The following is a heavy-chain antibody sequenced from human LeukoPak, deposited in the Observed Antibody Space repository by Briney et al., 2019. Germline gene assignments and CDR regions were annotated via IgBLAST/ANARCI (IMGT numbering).Heavy chain of an antibody. CDR1: GGSISGYS. CDR3: ARGGAYGTNWFDP. CDR2: IYYSGST. D-gene: IGHD4-17*01. Sequence: SETLSLTCTVSGGSISGYSWSWVRQPPGKGLEWIGYIYYSGSTDYNPSLKSRVTISVDTSKSQFSLKLSSVTAADTAVYYCARGGAYGTNWFDPWGQGTLVTVSS. V-gene: IGHV4-59*08. J-gene: IGHJ5*02.